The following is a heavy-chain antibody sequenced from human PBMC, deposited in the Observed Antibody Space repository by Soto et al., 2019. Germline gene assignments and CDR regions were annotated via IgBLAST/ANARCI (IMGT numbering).Heavy chain of an antibody. CDR2: ISAYNGNA. J-gene: IGHJ6*02. CDR3: AREIVVVAATVGYYGMDV. CDR1: GYTFTSYG. V-gene: IGHV1-18*01. Sequence: ASVKVSCKASGYTFTSYGISWVRQAPGQGLEWMGWISAYNGNANYAQKFQGRVTITADESTSTAYMELSSLRSEDTAVYYCAREIVVVAATVGYYGMDVWGQGTTVTFSS. D-gene: IGHD2-15*01.